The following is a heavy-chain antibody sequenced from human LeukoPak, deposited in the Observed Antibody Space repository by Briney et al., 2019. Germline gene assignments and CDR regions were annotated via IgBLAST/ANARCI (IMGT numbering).Heavy chain of an antibody. CDR1: GYTFTNYG. V-gene: IGHV1-18*01. CDR3: ARVVLDHYYDSSGYLGTLDY. D-gene: IGHD3-22*01. J-gene: IGHJ4*02. Sequence: ASVKVSCKASGYTFTNYGISWVRQAPGQGLEWMGWINTYNGNTNYAQKFQGRVTMTTDTSTSTAYLELRSLRSDDTAVYYCARVVLDHYYDSSGYLGTLDYWGQGTLVTVSS. CDR2: INTYNGNT.